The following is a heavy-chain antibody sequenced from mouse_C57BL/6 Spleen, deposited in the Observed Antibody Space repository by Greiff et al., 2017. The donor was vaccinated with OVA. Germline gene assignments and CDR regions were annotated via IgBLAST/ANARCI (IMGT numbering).Heavy chain of an antibody. Sequence: EVMLVKSGGDLVKPGGSLKLSCAASGFTFSSYGMSWVRQTPDKRLEWVATISSGGSYTYYPDSVKGRFTISRDNAKNTLYLQMSSLKSEDTAMYYCARHSNYDAMDYWGQGTSVTVSS. D-gene: IGHD2-5*01. CDR3: ARHSNYDAMDY. V-gene: IGHV5-6*02. J-gene: IGHJ4*01. CDR2: ISSGGSYT. CDR1: GFTFSSYG.